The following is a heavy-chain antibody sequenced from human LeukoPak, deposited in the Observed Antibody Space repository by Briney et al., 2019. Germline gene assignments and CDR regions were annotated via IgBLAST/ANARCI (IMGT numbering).Heavy chain of an antibody. D-gene: IGHD5-12*01. CDR2: INPRDGET. CDR3: ARDLAWLRSDAFDI. CDR1: GYNFVGYY. V-gene: IGHV1-2*06. Sequence: ASVKVSCKASGYNFVGYYIHWVRQAPGQGLEWMGRINPRDGETNFAQKFQGRVTMTSDTSISTAYMELSRLRSDDTAVYYCARDLAWLRSDAFDIWGQGTMVTVSS. J-gene: IGHJ3*02.